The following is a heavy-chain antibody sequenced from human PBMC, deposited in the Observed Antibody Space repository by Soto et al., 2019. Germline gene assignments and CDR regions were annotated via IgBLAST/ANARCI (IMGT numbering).Heavy chain of an antibody. J-gene: IGHJ4*02. Sequence: HPDRSLRFPCAAARCTFSSSWMRWLRQAPGKERERVPSIKQCGSENYSVASRRRRFSRCRDNATTSLYLQLNSQRAEDTAVYYCARDVRGRAMEYYFDYWGQGTLVTVSS. CDR1: RCTFSSSW. CDR3: ARDVRGRAMEYYFDY. D-gene: IGHD5-18*01. V-gene: IGHV3-7*01. CDR2: IKQCGSEN.